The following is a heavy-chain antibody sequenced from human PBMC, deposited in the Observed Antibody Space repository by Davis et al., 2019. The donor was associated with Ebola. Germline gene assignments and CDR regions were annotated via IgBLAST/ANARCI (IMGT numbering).Heavy chain of an antibody. CDR1: GFTFSSYS. V-gene: IGHV3-48*04. Sequence: GGSLRLSCAASGFTFSSYSMNWVRQAPGKGLEWVSKISSSGSTIYYADSVKGRFTISRDNAKNSLYLQMNSLRAEDTAVYYCARGGASIAIDYWGQGTLVTVSP. CDR3: ARGGASIAIDY. CDR2: ISSSGSTI. J-gene: IGHJ4*02. D-gene: IGHD6-6*01.